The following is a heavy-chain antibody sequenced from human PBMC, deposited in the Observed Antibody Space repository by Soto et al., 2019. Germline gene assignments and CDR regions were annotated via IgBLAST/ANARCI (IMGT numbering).Heavy chain of an antibody. Sequence: VGTLRLSCAASGFIFSGSAIHWVRQASGKGLEWVGRIRSRANNFATSSAASVKGRFTFSRDDSKNTAYLQMNTLKPEDTAVYYCARGQGAAIGDYYYHGMDVWGQGTTVTVSS. CDR3: ARGQGAAIGDYYYHGMDV. V-gene: IGHV3-73*01. J-gene: IGHJ6*02. CDR2: IRSRANNFAT. D-gene: IGHD2-2*02. CDR1: GFIFSGSA.